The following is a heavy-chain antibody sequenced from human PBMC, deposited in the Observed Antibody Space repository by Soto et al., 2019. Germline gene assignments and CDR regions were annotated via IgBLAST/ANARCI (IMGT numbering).Heavy chain of an antibody. CDR2: ISGYNGDT. CDR1: GYTFSSYH. J-gene: IGHJ6*02. CDR3: AKNGQPPYYYYGLDV. Sequence: GASVKVSCKASGYTFSSYHISWVRQAPGQGLEWMGWISGYNGDTNYAQKFQGRVSMTLDTSTGTAYMELRSLTSDDTAIYYCAKNGQPPYYYYGLDVWGQGTKVTVSS. D-gene: IGHD2-8*01. V-gene: IGHV1-18*01.